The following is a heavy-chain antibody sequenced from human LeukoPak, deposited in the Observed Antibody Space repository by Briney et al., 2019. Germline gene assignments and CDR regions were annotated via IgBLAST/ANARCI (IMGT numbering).Heavy chain of an antibody. Sequence: SETLSLTCTVSGGSISSGDYYWSWIRQPPGKGLEWIGYIYYSGSTYYNPSLKSRVTISVDTSKNQFSLKLSSVTAADTAVYYCARERFSEGMDVWGRGTTVTVSS. CDR3: ARERFSEGMDV. D-gene: IGHD3-3*01. J-gene: IGHJ6*02. CDR1: GGSISSGDYY. V-gene: IGHV4-30-4*01. CDR2: IYYSGST.